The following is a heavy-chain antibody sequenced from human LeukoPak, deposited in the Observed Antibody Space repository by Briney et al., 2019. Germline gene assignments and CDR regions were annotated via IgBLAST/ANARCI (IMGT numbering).Heavy chain of an antibody. V-gene: IGHV1-46*01. D-gene: IGHD6-19*01. CDR2: INPTGGST. Sequence: GASVKVSCKASGYTFTSYYMHWVRQAPGQGREWMGIINPTGGSTSYAQKFQARVTMTRDTSTSTVYMELSSLRSEDTAVYYCARDSHFSGWPFDYWGQRTLVTVSS. CDR1: GYTFTSYY. J-gene: IGHJ4*02. CDR3: ARDSHFSGWPFDY.